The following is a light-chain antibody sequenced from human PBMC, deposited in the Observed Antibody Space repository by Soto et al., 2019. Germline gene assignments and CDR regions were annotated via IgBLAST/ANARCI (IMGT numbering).Light chain of an antibody. CDR1: SGSIASNY. J-gene: IGLJ2*01. CDR3: ATWDHSLSIVL. Sequence: NFMLTQPHSVSESPGKTVIISCTRSSGSIASNYVQWYQQRPGSAPTTVIYEDNQRPSGVPDRFSGSKSGTSATLDITGLQTGDEADYYCATWDHSLSIVLIGGGTKLTVL. CDR2: EDN. V-gene: IGLV6-57*04.